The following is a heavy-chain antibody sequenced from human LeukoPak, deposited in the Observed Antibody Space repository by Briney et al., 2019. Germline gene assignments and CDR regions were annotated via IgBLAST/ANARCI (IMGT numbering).Heavy chain of an antibody. CDR2: VFHSGNT. Sequence: PSETLSLTCTVSGYSISSTYYWGWIRQPPGKGLEWVGSVFHSGNTYYNPSLKSRVTISVDTSKNQFSLQLNSVTPEDTAVYYCAREGYCSGGSCSHPIDYYYYYYYMDVWGKGTTVTISS. J-gene: IGHJ6*03. CDR1: GYSISSTYY. D-gene: IGHD2-15*01. V-gene: IGHV4-38-2*02. CDR3: AREGYCSGGSCSHPIDYYYYYYYMDV.